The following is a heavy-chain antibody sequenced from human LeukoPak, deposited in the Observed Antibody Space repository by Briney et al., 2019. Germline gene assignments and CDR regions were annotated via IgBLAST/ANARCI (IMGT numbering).Heavy chain of an antibody. J-gene: IGHJ6*02. V-gene: IGHV3-11*01. D-gene: IGHD5-18*01. CDR1: GFTFSDYY. CDR2: ISGGGSNI. Sequence: GESLRLSCAASGFTFSDYYMSWIRQAPGKGLEWVSYISGGGSNIYYADSMKGRFTISRDNAKNSLFLQMNSLRAEDTAVYYCTRGPTQLWLYYGMDAWGQGTTVIVSS. CDR3: TRGPTQLWLYYGMDA.